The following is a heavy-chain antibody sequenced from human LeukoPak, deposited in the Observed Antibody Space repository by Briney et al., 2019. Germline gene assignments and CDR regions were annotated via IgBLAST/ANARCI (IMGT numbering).Heavy chain of an antibody. J-gene: IGHJ4*02. CDR1: GFTFSSYG. CDR2: TSYDGTNK. Sequence: PGGSLRLSCAASGFTFSSYGMHWVRQAPGKGLEWVAATSYDGTNKYYADSVKGRFTISRDNSNNTLYLQMNSLRPEDTAVYFCARKSLWFKYYDCWGQGMLVTVSS. V-gene: IGHV3-30*03. CDR3: ARKSLWFKYYDC. D-gene: IGHD3-10*01.